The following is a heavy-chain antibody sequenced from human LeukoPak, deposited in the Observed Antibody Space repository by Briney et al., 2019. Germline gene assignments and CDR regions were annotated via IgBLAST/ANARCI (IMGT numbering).Heavy chain of an antibody. V-gene: IGHV3-53*01. CDR3: AKSIGYFGVATPDY. CDR2: IYSGGAT. D-gene: IGHD3-3*01. Sequence: GGSLRLSCAASGITVSTNYMSWVRQAPGKGLEWVSIIYSGGATFYADSVKGRFTISRDNSKNTLYLQMNSLRAEDTAVYYCAKSIGYFGVATPDYWGQGTLVTVSS. J-gene: IGHJ4*02. CDR1: GITVSTNY.